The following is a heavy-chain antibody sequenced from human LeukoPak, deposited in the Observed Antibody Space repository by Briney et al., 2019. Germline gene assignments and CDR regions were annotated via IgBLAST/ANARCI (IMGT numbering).Heavy chain of an antibody. CDR2: IVVGSGNT. CDR1: GFTFTSSA. V-gene: IGHV1-58*02. D-gene: IGHD3-22*01. CDR3: AADHSQGVGDSSPWAFDI. J-gene: IGHJ3*02. Sequence: SVKVSCKASGFTFTSSAMQWVRQARGQRLEWIGWIVVGSGNTNYAQKFQERVTITRDMSTSTAYMELSSLRSEDTAVYYCAADHSQGVGDSSPWAFDIWGQGTTVTVSS.